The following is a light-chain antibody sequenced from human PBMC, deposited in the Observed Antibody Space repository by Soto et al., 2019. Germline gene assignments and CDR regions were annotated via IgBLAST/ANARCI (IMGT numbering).Light chain of an antibody. CDR3: QQYGSSPPHT. V-gene: IGKV3-20*01. Sequence: EIVLTQSPGTLSLSPGERATLSCRASQSIGSNFLAWYQQKPGQAPRLLIYAASLRATGVPDTFSGSGSGTDFTLTISRLEPEDFAVYFCQQYGSSPPHTFGQGPKLEI. CDR2: AAS. J-gene: IGKJ2*01. CDR1: QSIGSNF.